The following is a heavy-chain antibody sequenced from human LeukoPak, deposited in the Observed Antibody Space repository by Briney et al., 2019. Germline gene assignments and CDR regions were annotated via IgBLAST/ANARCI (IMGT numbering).Heavy chain of an antibody. Sequence: ASVKVSCKASGYSFSSYAMNWVRQAPGQGLEWMGWINTNNGNPTYAQGFTGRFVFSLDTSVSTAYLQISSLKAEDTAVYYCAANPLRFDPWGQGTLVIVSS. CDR2: INTNNGNP. CDR1: GYSFSSYA. V-gene: IGHV7-4-1*02. J-gene: IGHJ5*02. CDR3: AANPLRFDP.